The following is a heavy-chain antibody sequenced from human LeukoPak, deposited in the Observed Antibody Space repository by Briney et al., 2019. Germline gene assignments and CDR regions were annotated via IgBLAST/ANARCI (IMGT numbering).Heavy chain of an antibody. CDR2: ISSGSSYI. Sequence: GGSLRLSCAASGFTFSTYSMNWVRQAPGKGLEWVSSISSGSSYIYYADSVEGRFTISRDNAKNSLYLQMNSLRAEDTAVYYCARDLYCSGGSCAGYFDYWGQGTLVTVSS. V-gene: IGHV3-21*01. CDR3: ARDLYCSGGSCAGYFDY. J-gene: IGHJ4*02. CDR1: GFTFSTYS. D-gene: IGHD2-15*01.